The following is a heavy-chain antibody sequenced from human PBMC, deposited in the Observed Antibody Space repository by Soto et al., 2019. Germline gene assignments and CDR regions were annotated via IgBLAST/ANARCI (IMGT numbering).Heavy chain of an antibody. J-gene: IGHJ4*02. Sequence: SGPTLVNPTQTLTRTFTFSGVSLITIGMGVNWIRQPPGKALEWLARIDWNDATFYNTSLRPRLTISKDTSENQVVLKMTNMDPVDTATYYCARMGSVDDYWGQGTLVTVSS. CDR2: IDWNDAT. V-gene: IGHV2-70*04. CDR3: ARMGSVDDY. D-gene: IGHD3-10*01. CDR1: GVSLITIGMG.